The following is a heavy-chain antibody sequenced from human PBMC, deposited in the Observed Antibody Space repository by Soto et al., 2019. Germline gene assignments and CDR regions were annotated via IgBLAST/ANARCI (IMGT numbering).Heavy chain of an antibody. CDR1: GFTFSSFV. Sequence: EVQLLESGGGLVQPGGSLRLSCAASGFTFSSFVMGWVRQAPGKGLEWVSAIGGRDGATYYPDSVKGRFTISRDNSRNTLYLRMNSLRVDDTAVYYCAKRRGGGFFDYWGQGTLVTVSS. CDR2: IGGRDGAT. V-gene: IGHV3-23*01. D-gene: IGHD3-16*01. J-gene: IGHJ4*02. CDR3: AKRRGGGFFDY.